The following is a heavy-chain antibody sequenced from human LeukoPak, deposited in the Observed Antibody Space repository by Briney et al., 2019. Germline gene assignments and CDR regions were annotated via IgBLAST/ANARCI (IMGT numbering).Heavy chain of an antibody. D-gene: IGHD2-21*02. CDR2: IKSRTDGGTT. V-gene: IGHV3-15*01. J-gene: IGHJ4*02. CDR3: TTAPECGGDCYFY. Sequence: AGGSLRLSCAASGFTFSSYGMHWVRQAPGKGLEWVGRIKSRTDGGTTDYAAPVKGRFTISRDDSKNTVYLQMESLKTEDSAVYYCTTAPECGGDCYFYWGQGTLVTVSS. CDR1: GFTFSSYG.